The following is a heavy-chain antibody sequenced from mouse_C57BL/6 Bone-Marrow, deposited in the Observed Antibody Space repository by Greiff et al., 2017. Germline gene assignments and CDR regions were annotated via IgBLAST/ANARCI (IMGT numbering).Heavy chain of an antibody. CDR1: GYTFTSYT. Sequence: VQLQQSGAELARPGASVKMSCKASGYTFTSYTMHWVKQRPGKGLEWIGYINPSSGYTKYNQKFKDKATLTADKSSSTAYMQLSSLTSEDSAVYYCARKLLTVYAMDYWGQGTSVTVSS. V-gene: IGHV1-4*01. J-gene: IGHJ4*01. D-gene: IGHD1-3*01. CDR2: INPSSGYT. CDR3: ARKLLTVYAMDY.